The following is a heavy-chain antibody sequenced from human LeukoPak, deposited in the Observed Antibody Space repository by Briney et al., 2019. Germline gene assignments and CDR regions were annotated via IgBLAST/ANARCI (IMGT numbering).Heavy chain of an antibody. CDR2: IGGSGIGHST. CDR1: GFTFSGHG. D-gene: IGHD5-12*01. V-gene: IGHV3-23*01. J-gene: IGHJ4*02. Sequence: GGTLRLSCAASGFTFSGHGMNWVRQAPGKGLEWVSGIGGSGIGHSTHYADSVKGRFTISRDNSKNMVYLQMDSLRAEDTALYYCARDSGWLRYHDWGQGALVTVSS. CDR3: ARDSGWLRYHD.